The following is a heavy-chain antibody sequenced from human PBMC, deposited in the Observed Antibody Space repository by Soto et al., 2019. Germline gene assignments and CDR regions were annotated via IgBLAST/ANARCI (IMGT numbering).Heavy chain of an antibody. CDR3: AKDRGIVVVSGRYYFDY. D-gene: IGHD2-15*01. CDR2: ISGSGGST. V-gene: IGHV3-23*01. J-gene: IGHJ4*02. CDR1: GFTFSSYS. Sequence: PXXSLRLTCAASGFTFSSYSMHWVPQAPGKGLEWVSAISGSGGSTYYADSVKGRFTISRDNSKNTLYLQMNSLRAEDTAVYYCAKDRGIVVVSGRYYFDYWGQGTLVTVSS.